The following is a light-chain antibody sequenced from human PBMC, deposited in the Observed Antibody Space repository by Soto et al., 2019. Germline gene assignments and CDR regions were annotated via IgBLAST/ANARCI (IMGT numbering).Light chain of an antibody. J-gene: IGKJ4*01. V-gene: IGKV3-15*01. CDR1: QGVSSN. CDR3: QKYNNWPLT. Sequence: EIVMTQSPATLSVSQGERATLSCRASQGVSSNLAWYQQKHGQAPRLLIYGASTRATGIPARLSGSGSGTEFTLTISSLQSEDFAVYYCQKYNNWPLTFGGGTKVDIK. CDR2: GAS.